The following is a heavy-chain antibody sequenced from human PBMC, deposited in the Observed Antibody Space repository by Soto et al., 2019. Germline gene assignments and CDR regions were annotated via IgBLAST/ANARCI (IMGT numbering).Heavy chain of an antibody. J-gene: IGHJ3*02. V-gene: IGHV1-69*06. D-gene: IGHD6-19*01. CDR3: ARSETAGHRGFDI. Sequence: SVKVSCKASGGTFSSSAMNWLRQAPGQGPEWMGGIIPTFGTANYIEKFRGRVTITADTSTSTAYMEVSSLTSEDTAMYFCARSETAGHRGFDIWGQGTIVTVSS. CDR1: GGTFSSSA. CDR2: IIPTFGTA.